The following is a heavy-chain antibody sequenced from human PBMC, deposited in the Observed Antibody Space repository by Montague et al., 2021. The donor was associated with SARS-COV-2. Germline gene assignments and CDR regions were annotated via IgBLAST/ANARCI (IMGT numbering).Heavy chain of an antibody. D-gene: IGHD3-10*01. V-gene: IGHV4-39*07. CDR1: GGSISSSSYY. CDR3: ARDLPGYFGSGSYGGMDV. J-gene: IGHJ6*02. Sequence: SETLSLTCTVSGGSISSSSYYWGWIRQPPGKGLEWIGSIYYSGSTNYNPSIKSRVTISVDTSKNQFSLKLSSVTAADTAVYYCARDLPGYFGSGSYGGMDVWGQGTTVTVSS. CDR2: IYYSGST.